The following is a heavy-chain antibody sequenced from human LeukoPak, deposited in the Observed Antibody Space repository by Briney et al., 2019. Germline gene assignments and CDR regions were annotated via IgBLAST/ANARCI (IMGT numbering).Heavy chain of an antibody. D-gene: IGHD6-19*01. CDR1: GFTFSSYG. J-gene: IGHJ4*02. V-gene: IGHV3-30*18. CDR2: ISYDGSNK. CDR3: AKPLIAVAGTLYFDY. Sequence: GGSLRLSCAASGFTFSSYGMHWVRQAPGKGLEWVAVISYDGSNKYYADSVKGRFTISRDNSKNTLYLQMNSLRAEDTAVYYCAKPLIAVAGTLYFDYWGQGTLVTVSS.